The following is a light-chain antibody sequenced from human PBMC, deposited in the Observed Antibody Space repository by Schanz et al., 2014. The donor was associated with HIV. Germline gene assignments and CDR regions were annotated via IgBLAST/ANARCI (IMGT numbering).Light chain of an antibody. CDR3: SSYTSSNTLDV. CDR1: SSDVGGFNY. V-gene: IGLV2-14*03. J-gene: IGLJ1*01. CDR2: DVS. Sequence: QSVLTQPPSVSGSPGQSITISCTGTSSDVGGFNYVSWYQQHPGKAPKLMIFDVSNRPSGVSDRFSGSKSGNTASLTISGLQAEDEADYYCSSYTSSNTLDVFGTGTKLTVL.